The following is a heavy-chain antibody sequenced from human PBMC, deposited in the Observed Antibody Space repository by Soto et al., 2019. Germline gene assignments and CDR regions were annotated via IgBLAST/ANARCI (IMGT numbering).Heavy chain of an antibody. J-gene: IGHJ4*02. CDR2: IVPIFNTS. Sequence: QVQLVQSGAEVKKPGSSVKVSCKASGGTFNNYAISWVRQAPGQGLEGMGWIVPIFNTSHFAEKFQGRLTLTADKPTSKEFMELIGVRSDDTSVYFCATQQQRTNFEFWGQGTLVSVCS. CDR3: ATQQQRTNFEF. D-gene: IGHD6-13*01. CDR1: GGTFNNYA. V-gene: IGHV1-69*06.